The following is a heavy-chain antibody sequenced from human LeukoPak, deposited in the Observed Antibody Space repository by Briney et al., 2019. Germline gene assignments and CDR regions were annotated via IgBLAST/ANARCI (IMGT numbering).Heavy chain of an antibody. J-gene: IGHJ6*02. CDR1: GFTFSDHY. Sequence: PGGSLRLSCAASGFTFSDHYMAWVRQAPGKGLEWVGRTRNKANSYTTEYAASVKGRFTISRDDSKNSLYLQMNSLKTEDTAVYYCAREHSSGYYRYGMDVWGQGTTVTVSS. V-gene: IGHV3-72*01. D-gene: IGHD3-22*01. CDR2: TRNKANSYTT. CDR3: AREHSSGYYRYGMDV.